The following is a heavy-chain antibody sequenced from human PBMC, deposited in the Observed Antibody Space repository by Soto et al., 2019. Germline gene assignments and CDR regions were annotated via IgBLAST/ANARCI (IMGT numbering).Heavy chain of an antibody. V-gene: IGHV1-18*01. Sequence: QVQLVQSGPEVKKAGASVKVSCTAPTDYIFLAYGFDWVRQAPGQGLEWMGWISPKFGRTSYARTLQYRFTMTTDVSTTTVSMELRDLRSDDTAVYYCARDDCNGGSCDGGHYLDLWGRGKPISVSS. CDR3: ARDDCNGGSCDGGHYLDL. D-gene: IGHD2-15*01. CDR1: DYIFLAYG. J-gene: IGHJ2*01. CDR2: ISPKFGRT.